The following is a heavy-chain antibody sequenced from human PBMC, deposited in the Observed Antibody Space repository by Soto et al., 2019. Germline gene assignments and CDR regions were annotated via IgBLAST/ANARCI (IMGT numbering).Heavy chain of an antibody. V-gene: IGHV1-69*13. J-gene: IGHJ4*02. D-gene: IGHD3-16*02. CDR1: GGTFSGYA. CDR3: ARDPDYDYVWGSYRYRGGFDY. CDR2: IIPIFGTA. Sequence: SVKVSCKASGGTFSGYAISWVRQAPGQGLEWMGGIIPIFGTANYAQKFQGRVTITADECTSTAYMELSSLRSEDTAVYYCARDPDYDYVWGSYRYRGGFDYWGQGTLVTVSS.